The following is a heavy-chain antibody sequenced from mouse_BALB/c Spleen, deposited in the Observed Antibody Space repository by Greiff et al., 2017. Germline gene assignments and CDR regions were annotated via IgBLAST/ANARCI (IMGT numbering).Heavy chain of an antibody. D-gene: IGHD1-1*02. CDR1: GFTFSSFG. Sequence: DVHLVESGGGLVQPGGSRKLSCAASGFTFSSFGMHWVRQAPEKGLEWVAYISSGSSTIYYADTVKGRFTISRDNPKNTLFLQMTSLRSEDTAMYYCARGEGSTYAMDYWGQGTSVTVSS. V-gene: IGHV5-17*02. CDR3: ARGEGSTYAMDY. J-gene: IGHJ4*01. CDR2: ISSGSSTI.